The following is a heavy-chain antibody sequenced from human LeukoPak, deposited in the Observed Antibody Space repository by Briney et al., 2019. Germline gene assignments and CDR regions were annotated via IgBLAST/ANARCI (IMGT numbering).Heavy chain of an antibody. CDR2: IYYSGST. V-gene: IGHV4-59*01. CDR1: GGSISSYY. Sequence: DPSETLSLTCTVSGGSISSYYWSWIRQPPGKGLEWIGYIYYSGSTNYNPSLKSRVTISVDTSKNQFSLKLSSVTAADTAVYYCARDLGGYDSYWGQGTLVTVSS. J-gene: IGHJ4*02. D-gene: IGHD5-12*01. CDR3: ARDLGGYDSY.